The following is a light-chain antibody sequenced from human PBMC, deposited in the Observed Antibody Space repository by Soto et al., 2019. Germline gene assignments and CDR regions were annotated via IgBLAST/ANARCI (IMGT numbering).Light chain of an antibody. CDR2: GAS. V-gene: IGKV3-15*01. Sequence: EIVMTQSPATLPVSPGERATLSCRASQSVSSNLAWYQHKPGQAPRPLIYGASIRATGIPARFSASGSGTEFTLTISSLQSEDSAVYFCQQYYYWPPYTFGQGTKVDI. J-gene: IGKJ2*01. CDR3: QQYYYWPPYT. CDR1: QSVSSN.